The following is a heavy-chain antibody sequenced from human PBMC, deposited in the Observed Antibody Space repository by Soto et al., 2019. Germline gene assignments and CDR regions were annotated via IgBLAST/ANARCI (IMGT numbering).Heavy chain of an antibody. J-gene: IGHJ5*02. V-gene: IGHV4-39*01. CDR1: GGSISSSSYD. Sequence: SETLSLTCTVSGGSISSSSYDWGWSRQPPGKGLEWIGSIYYSGSTYYNPSLKSRVTISVDTSKNQFSLKLSSVTAADTAVYYCASDVEQQLVKINWFDPWGQGTLVT. CDR2: IYYSGST. D-gene: IGHD6-13*01. CDR3: ASDVEQQLVKINWFDP.